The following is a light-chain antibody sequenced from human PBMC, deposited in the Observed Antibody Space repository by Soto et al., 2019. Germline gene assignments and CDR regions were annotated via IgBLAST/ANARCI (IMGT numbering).Light chain of an antibody. CDR3: SAYTSSSTVI. Sequence: QSALTQPASVSGSPGQSITISCTGSSSDVGGYNYVSWYQHHPGTAPKLLIFEVSNRPSGVSNRFSGSKSGNTASLTISGLQAEGEAYYYCSAYTSSSTVIFGGGTKVTVL. V-gene: IGLV2-14*01. CDR1: SSDVGGYNY. J-gene: IGLJ2*01. CDR2: EVS.